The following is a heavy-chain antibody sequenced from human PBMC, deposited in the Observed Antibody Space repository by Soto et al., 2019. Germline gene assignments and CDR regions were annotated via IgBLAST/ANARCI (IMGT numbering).Heavy chain of an antibody. CDR3: ARVLGDIVVVPAAPGEAFDI. CDR1: GGTFSSYA. V-gene: IGHV1-69*13. Sequence: SVKVSCKASGGTFSSYAISWVRQAPGQGLEWMGGIIPIFGTANYAQKFQGRVTITADESTSTAYMELSSLRSEDTAVYYCARVLGDIVVVPAAPGEAFDIWGQGTMVTVS. CDR2: IIPIFGTA. J-gene: IGHJ3*02. D-gene: IGHD2-2*01.